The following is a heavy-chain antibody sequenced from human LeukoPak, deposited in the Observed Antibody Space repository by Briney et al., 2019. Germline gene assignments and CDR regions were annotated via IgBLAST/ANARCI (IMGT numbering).Heavy chain of an antibody. D-gene: IGHD6-6*01. J-gene: IGHJ4*02. CDR3: ARKVYSSSSQLFDY. CDR2: IYAGGAT. CDR1: GFSVRTNY. Sequence: GGSLRLSCAASGFSVRTNYMSWVRQAPGKGLKWVSVIYAGGATYYADSVKDRFTISRDNAKNSLYLQMNSLRAEDTALYYCARKVYSSSSQLFDYWGQGTLVTVSS. V-gene: IGHV3-66*01.